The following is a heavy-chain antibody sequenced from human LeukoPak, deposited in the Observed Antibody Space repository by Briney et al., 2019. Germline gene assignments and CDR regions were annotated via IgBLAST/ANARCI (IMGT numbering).Heavy chain of an antibody. CDR2: MAVGGGTT. Sequence: PGGSLRLSCAASGFTFSSSELSWVRQAPGKGLEWVSAMAVGGGTTYADSVVGRFIISRDNSKNTLYLQMSSLRAEDTAIYYCAKTIPYWYFDLWGRGTLVTASS. CDR1: GFTFSSSE. D-gene: IGHD5-24*01. V-gene: IGHV3-23*01. CDR3: AKTIPYWYFDL. J-gene: IGHJ2*01.